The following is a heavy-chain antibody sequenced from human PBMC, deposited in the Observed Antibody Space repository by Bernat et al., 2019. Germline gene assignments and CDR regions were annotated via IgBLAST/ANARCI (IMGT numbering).Heavy chain of an antibody. J-gene: IGHJ5*02. D-gene: IGHD3-10*02. CDR2: ISYNGGNT. CDR3: ARGVQGVVSWFDP. CDR1: GFTFSSYA. V-gene: IGHV3-64*01. Sequence: EVQLVESGGGLVQPGRSLRLSCAASGFTFSSYAMHWVRQAPGKGLEYVSAISYNGGNTYYANSVKGRFTISRDNSKNTLYLQMGSLRAEDMAVYYCARGVQGVVSWFDPWGQGTLVTVSS.